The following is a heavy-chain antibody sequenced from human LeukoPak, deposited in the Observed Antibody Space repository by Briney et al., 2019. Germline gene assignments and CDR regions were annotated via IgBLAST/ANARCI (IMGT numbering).Heavy chain of an antibody. D-gene: IGHD3-10*01. J-gene: IGHJ6*02. CDR1: GFTFSSYS. Sequence: GGSLRLSCAAPGFTFSSYSMNWVRQAPGKGLEWVSSISSSSSYIYYADSVKGRFTISRDNAKNSLYLQMNSLRAEDTAVYYCARRYLLWFGEPDYYYYGMDVWGQGTTVTVSS. CDR3: ARRYLLWFGEPDYYYYGMDV. V-gene: IGHV3-21*01. CDR2: ISSSSSYI.